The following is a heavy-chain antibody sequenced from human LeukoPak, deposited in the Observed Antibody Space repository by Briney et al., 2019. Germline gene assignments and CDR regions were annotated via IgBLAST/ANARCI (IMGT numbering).Heavy chain of an antibody. Sequence: SETLSLTCTVSGGSISSSSYYWGWIRQPPGTGLEWIGSIYYSGSTYYNPSLKSRVTISVDTSKNQFSLKLSSVTAADTAVYYCARVGVNTDAFDIWGQGTMVTVSS. V-gene: IGHV4-39*07. CDR3: ARVGVNTDAFDI. D-gene: IGHD3-16*01. J-gene: IGHJ3*02. CDR1: GGSISSSSYY. CDR2: IYYSGST.